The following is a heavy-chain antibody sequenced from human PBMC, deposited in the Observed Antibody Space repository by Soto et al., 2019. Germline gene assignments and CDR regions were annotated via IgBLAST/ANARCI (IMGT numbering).Heavy chain of an antibody. CDR2: IYYSGST. D-gene: IGHD6-19*01. V-gene: IGHV4-59*01. Sequence: SETLSLTCTVSGGSISSYYWSWSRQPPGKGLEWIGYIYYSGSTNYNPSLKSRVTISVDTSKNQFSLKLSSVTAADTAVYYCARDFLVAGPYYYYYYGMDVWGQGTTVTVSS. CDR1: GGSISSYY. J-gene: IGHJ6*02. CDR3: ARDFLVAGPYYYYYYGMDV.